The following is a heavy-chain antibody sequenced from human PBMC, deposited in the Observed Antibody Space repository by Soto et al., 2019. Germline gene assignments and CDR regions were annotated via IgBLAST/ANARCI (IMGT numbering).Heavy chain of an antibody. CDR1: GVSISGYY. CDR2: IYYSGST. J-gene: IGHJ4*02. Sequence: SEPLSLTWTVSGVSISGYYWSWIRQPPGKGLEWIGYIYYSGSTNYNPSLKSRVTISVDTSKNQFSLKLSSVTAADTAVYYCARRYGYSFDYWGQGTLVTVSS. D-gene: IGHD1-1*01. V-gene: IGHV4-59*08. CDR3: ARRYGYSFDY.